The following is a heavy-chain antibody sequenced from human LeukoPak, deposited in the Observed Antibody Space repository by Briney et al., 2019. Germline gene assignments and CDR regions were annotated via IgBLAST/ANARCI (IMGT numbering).Heavy chain of an antibody. CDR3: ARFEDGGSWPWPGLDS. Sequence: SSVKVSCKASGGTFSSYAISWVRQAAGQRLEWMGGIIPIFGTANYAQKFQGRVTITADESTSTAYMELRSLRSNDTAVYYCARFEDGGSWPWPGLDSWGQGTLVTVSS. J-gene: IGHJ4*02. CDR2: IIPIFGTA. D-gene: IGHD6-13*01. CDR1: GGTFSSYA. V-gene: IGHV1-69*13.